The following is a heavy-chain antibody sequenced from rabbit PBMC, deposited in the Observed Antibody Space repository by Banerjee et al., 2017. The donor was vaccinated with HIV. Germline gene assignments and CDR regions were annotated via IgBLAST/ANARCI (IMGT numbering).Heavy chain of an antibody. CDR1: GFDFSSNAG. J-gene: IGHJ4*01. V-gene: IGHV1S45*01. D-gene: IGHD1-1*01. Sequence: QEQLEESGGDLVQPEGSLTLTCTASGFDFSSNAGCWVRQAPGKGLEWIACINAGSSGNTFYATWAKGRFTISKTSSTTVTLQMTSLTASDTATYFCARACGHSRGYDSSYFNLWGQGTLVTVS. CDR2: INAGSSGNT. CDR3: ARACGHSRGYDSSYFNL.